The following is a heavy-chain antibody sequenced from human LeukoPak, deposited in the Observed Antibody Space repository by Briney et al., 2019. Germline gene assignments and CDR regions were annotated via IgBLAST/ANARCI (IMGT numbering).Heavy chain of an antibody. D-gene: IGHD4-17*01. CDR2: IYYSGST. CDR1: GGSISSYY. Sequence: PSETLSLTCTVSGGSISSYYWSWIRQPPGKGLEWIGYIYYSGSTNYNPSLKSRLTISVDTSKNQFSLKLSSVTAADTAVYYCASADYEDAFDIWGQGTMVTVSS. V-gene: IGHV4-59*12. CDR3: ASADYEDAFDI. J-gene: IGHJ3*02.